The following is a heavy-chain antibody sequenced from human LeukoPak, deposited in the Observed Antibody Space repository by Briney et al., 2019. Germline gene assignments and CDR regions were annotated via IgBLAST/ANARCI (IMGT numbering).Heavy chain of an antibody. D-gene: IGHD2-8*02. CDR3: AIARPEVWSPDF. CDR2: ISRSIRYI. V-gene: IGHV3-21*01. J-gene: IGHJ4*02. Sequence: PGGSLRLSCAASGFTFSTYSMNWVRQAPGKGLEWLSSISRSIRYIYYADSVKGRFTITRDNAKRSLYLEMANLKAEDTAVCYCAIARPEVWSPDFWGQGTLVTVSS. CDR1: GFTFSTYS.